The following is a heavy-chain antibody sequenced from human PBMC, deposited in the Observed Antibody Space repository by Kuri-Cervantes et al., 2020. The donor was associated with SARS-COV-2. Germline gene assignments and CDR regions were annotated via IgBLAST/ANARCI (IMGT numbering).Heavy chain of an antibody. CDR1: GGSISSFY. V-gene: IGHV4-59*01. J-gene: IGHJ4*02. D-gene: IGHD1-26*01. CDR2: FYHGDVT. Sequence: GSLRLSCTISGGSISSFYWSWIRQSPGKGLEWIAYFYHGDVTNYNPSLKSRVTISADTSKNQLSLKLRSVTAADTAVYCCARDNILYSGSGFDLWGQGTLVTVSS. CDR3: ARDNILYSGSGFDL.